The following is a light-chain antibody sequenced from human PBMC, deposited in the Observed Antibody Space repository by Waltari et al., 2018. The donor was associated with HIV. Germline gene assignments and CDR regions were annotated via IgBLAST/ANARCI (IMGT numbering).Light chain of an antibody. CDR3: QQYGTSPT. CDR2: GAS. Sequence: EIVLTQSPGTLSLSPGDRATLFCRASETVSSNFLAWYQQKPGQAPRLLIYGASNRVTCVPDKFSGSGSGTDFTLTITRLEPDDFAVYYWQQYGTSPTFGQGTKVEIQ. CDR1: ETVSSNF. V-gene: IGKV3-20*01. J-gene: IGKJ1*01.